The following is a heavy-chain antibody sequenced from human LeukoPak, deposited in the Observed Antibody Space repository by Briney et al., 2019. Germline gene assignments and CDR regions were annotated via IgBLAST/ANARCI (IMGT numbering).Heavy chain of an antibody. V-gene: IGHV4-39*07. J-gene: IGHJ6*03. D-gene: IGHD6-6*01. CDR2: IYYIGST. Sequence: SETLSLTCTVSGGSLSSNYWGWIPQPPRKGLEGIGPIYYIGSTYYNASLKSRVTILIDTSKIQFSLKLSSVTAADTVVYYCARVSSVGMTDYYYYMDVWGKGPTAPVS. CDR3: ARVSSVGMTDYYYYMDV. CDR1: GGSLSSNY.